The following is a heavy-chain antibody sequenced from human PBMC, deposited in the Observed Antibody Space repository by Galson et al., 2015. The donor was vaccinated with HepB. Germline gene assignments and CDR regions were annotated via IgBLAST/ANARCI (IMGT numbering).Heavy chain of an antibody. J-gene: IGHJ5*02. Sequence: SLRLSCAASGFTFSSYAMSWVRQAPGKGLEWVSAISGSGGSTYYADSVKGRFTISRDNSKNTLYLQMNSLRAEDTAVYYCATDQVTMVRGEGWFDPWGQGTLVTVSS. CDR1: GFTFSSYA. CDR2: ISGSGGST. D-gene: IGHD3-10*01. CDR3: ATDQVTMVRGEGWFDP. V-gene: IGHV3-23*01.